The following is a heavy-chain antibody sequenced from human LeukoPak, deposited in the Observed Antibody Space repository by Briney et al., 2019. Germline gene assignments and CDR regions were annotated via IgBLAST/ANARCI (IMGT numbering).Heavy chain of an antibody. V-gene: IGHV1-24*01. Sequence: GASVKVSCKVSGYTLTELSMHWVRQAPGKGLEWMGGFDPEDGETIYAQKFQGRVTMTEDTSTDTAYMELSSLRSEDTAVYYCATVFAVRGVIANWFDPWGQGTLVTVSS. D-gene: IGHD3-10*01. CDR2: FDPEDGET. J-gene: IGHJ5*02. CDR1: GYTLTELS. CDR3: ATVFAVRGVIANWFDP.